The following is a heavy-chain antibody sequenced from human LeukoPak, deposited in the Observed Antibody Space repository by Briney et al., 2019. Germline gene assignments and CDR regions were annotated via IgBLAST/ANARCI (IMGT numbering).Heavy chain of an antibody. CDR1: RFTFSSYA. CDR3: TRYYYYMDV. J-gene: IGHJ6*03. V-gene: IGHV3-23*01. Sequence: GGSLRLSCAASRFTFSSYAMNWVRQAPGKGLEWVSQISGSGGETYYADSVQGRFTISRDNSENTLYLQMNSLRAEDTAVYYCTRYYYYMDVWGKGTTVTVSS. CDR2: ISGSGGET.